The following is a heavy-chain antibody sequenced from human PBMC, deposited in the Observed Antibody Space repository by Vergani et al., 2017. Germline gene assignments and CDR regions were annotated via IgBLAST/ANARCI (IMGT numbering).Heavy chain of an antibody. CDR1: GYTFSNDY. Sequence: QVQVVQSGAEVKKSGASVKFSCKTSGYTFSNDYMHWVRQAPGQGLEWMGIINPSGGHTNYAQKFQGRVTMTRDTSTSTVYMELSSQRSEDTAIYYCARGDYGILTGYRYWGQGTLV. V-gene: IGHV1-46*03. D-gene: IGHD3-9*01. CDR3: ARGDYGILTGYRY. CDR2: INPSGGHT. J-gene: IGHJ4*02.